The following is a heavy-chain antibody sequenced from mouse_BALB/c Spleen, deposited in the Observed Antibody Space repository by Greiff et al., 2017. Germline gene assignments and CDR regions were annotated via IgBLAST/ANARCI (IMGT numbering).Heavy chain of an antibody. J-gene: IGHJ4*01. D-gene: IGHD2-4*01. CDR2: ISSGGSYT. CDR1: GFTFSSYA. V-gene: IGHV5-9-3*01. Sequence: EVKLVESGGGLVKPGGSLKLSCAASGFTFSSYAMSWVRQTPEKRLEWVATISSGGSYTYYPDSVKGRFTISRDNAKNTLYLQMSSLRSEDTAMYYCARRGYDYDGNYAMDYWGQGTSVTVSS. CDR3: ARRGYDYDGNYAMDY.